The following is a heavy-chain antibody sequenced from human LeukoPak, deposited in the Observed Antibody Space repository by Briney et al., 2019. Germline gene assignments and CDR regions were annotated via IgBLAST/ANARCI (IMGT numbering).Heavy chain of an antibody. J-gene: IGHJ6*03. CDR1: GFTFSSYG. Sequence: PGGSLRLSCAASGFTFSSYGMHWVRQAPGKGLEWVAFIRYDGSNKYYADSVKGRFTISRDNSKNTLYLQMNSLRAEDTAVYYCAKDGVDCSGGSCYSDYYYYYYMDVWGKGTTVTISS. CDR2: IRYDGSNK. D-gene: IGHD2-15*01. V-gene: IGHV3-30*02. CDR3: AKDGVDCSGGSCYSDYYYYYYMDV.